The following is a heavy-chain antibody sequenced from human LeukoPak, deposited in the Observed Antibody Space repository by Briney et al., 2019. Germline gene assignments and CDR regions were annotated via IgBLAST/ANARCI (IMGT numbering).Heavy chain of an antibody. D-gene: IGHD3-3*01. V-gene: IGHV4-34*01. Sequence: SETLSLTCAVSGGSFSGYYWSWIRQPPGKGLEWIGEINHSGSTNYNPSLKSRVTISVDTSKNQFSLKLSSVTAADTAVYYCARGRTGALRFLEWFPNWFDPWGQGTLVTVSS. CDR2: INHSGST. J-gene: IGHJ5*02. CDR1: GGSFSGYY. CDR3: ARGRTGALRFLEWFPNWFDP.